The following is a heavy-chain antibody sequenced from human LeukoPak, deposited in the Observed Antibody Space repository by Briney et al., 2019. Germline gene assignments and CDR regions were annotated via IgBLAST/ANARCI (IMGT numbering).Heavy chain of an antibody. J-gene: IGHJ3*02. D-gene: IGHD3-3*01. Sequence: KPGGSLRLSCAASGLTFSSYSMNWVRQAPGKGLEWVSSISSSSSYIYYTDSVKGRFTISRDNAKNSLYLQMNSLRAEDTAVYYCARSPFTIFGVVSGAFDIWGQGTMVTVSS. CDR2: ISSSSSYI. CDR1: GLTFSSYS. CDR3: ARSPFTIFGVVSGAFDI. V-gene: IGHV3-21*01.